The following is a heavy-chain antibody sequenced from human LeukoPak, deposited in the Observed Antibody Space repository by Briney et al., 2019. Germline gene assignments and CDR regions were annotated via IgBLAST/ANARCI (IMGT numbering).Heavy chain of an antibody. Sequence: GGSLRLSCGASGFTFSSYSMNWVRQAPGKGLEWVSYISPRSNYIHYADSVKGRFTISRDNAKNSLYLHMNSLRDEDTAVYCCARAAYSSSPDYWGQGTLVTVSS. CDR2: ISPRSNYI. CDR3: ARAAYSSSPDY. J-gene: IGHJ4*02. CDR1: GFTFSSYS. V-gene: IGHV3-48*02. D-gene: IGHD6-13*01.